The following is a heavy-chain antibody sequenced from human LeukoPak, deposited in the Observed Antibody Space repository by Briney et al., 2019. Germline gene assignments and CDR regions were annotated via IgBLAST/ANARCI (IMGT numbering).Heavy chain of an antibody. V-gene: IGHV3-30*02. D-gene: IGHD3-10*01. CDR1: GFTFSSYG. J-gene: IGHJ4*02. CDR2: IRYDGSNK. CDR3: ARVVEQGWFGHPFDY. Sequence: GGSLRLSCAASGFTFSSYGMHWVRQAPGKGLEWVAFIRYDGSNKYYADSVKGRFTISRDNSKNTLYLQMNSLRAKDTAVYYCARVVEQGWFGHPFDYWGQGTLVTVSS.